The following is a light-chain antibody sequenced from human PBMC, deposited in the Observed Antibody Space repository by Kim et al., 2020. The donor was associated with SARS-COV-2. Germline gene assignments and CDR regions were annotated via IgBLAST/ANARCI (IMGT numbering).Light chain of an antibody. V-gene: IGLV3-9*01. CDR3: QVWDSSSVI. Sequence: SYELTQPLSVSVALGQTARITCEGNNIGNKVVNWYQQKPGQAPVMVIHKDSNRPSGIPEGFSGSNSGKAATLTISRAQAGDEADYYCQVWDSSSVIFGGG. CDR1: NIGNKV. J-gene: IGLJ2*01. CDR2: KDS.